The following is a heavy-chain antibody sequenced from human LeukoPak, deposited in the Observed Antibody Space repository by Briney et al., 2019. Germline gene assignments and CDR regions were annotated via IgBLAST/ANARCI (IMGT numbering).Heavy chain of an antibody. CDR2: IYSGGST. CDR1: GFTVSSNY. J-gene: IGHJ6*02. Sequence: GGSLRLSCAASGFTVSSNYMSWVRQAPGKGLEWVSVIYSGGSTYYADSVKGRFTISRDNSKNTRYLQMNSLRAEDTAVYYCARCGGDSPYYYYYGMDVWGQGTTVTVSS. CDR3: ARCGGDSPYYYYYGMDV. D-gene: IGHD2-21*02. V-gene: IGHV3-66*01.